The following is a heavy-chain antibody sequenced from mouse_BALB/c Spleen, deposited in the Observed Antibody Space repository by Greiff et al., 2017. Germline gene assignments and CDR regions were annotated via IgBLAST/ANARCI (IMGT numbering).Heavy chain of an antibody. J-gene: IGHJ1*01. CDR2: ISTYYGNT. V-gene: IGHV1-67*01. Sequence: QVQLQQSGPELVRPGVSVKISCKGSSYTFTDYAMHWVKQSHAKSLEWIGVISTYYGNTNYNQKFKGKATMTVDKSSSTAYMELARMTSEDSAVYYCARAITTVVADFDVWGAGTTVTVSS. D-gene: IGHD1-1*01. CDR1: SYTFTDYA. CDR3: ARAITTVVADFDV.